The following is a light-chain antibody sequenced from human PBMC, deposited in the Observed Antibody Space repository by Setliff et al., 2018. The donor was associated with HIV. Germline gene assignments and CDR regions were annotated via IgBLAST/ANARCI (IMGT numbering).Light chain of an antibody. V-gene: IGLV2-14*03. CDR1: SSDVGGYNY. Sequence: ALTQPASVSGSPGQSITTSCTGTSSDVGGYNYVSWYQQHPGKAPKLMIYDVSYRPSGVSNRFSGSKSGNAASLTISGLQAEDEADYYCSSYTSSSTLRVFGAGTKVTVL. J-gene: IGLJ1*01. CDR3: SSYTSSSTLRV. CDR2: DVS.